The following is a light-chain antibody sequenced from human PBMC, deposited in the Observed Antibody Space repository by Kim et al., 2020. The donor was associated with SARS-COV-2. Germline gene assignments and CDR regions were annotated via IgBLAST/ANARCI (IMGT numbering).Light chain of an antibody. CDR2: QDS. CDR1: KLGDKY. V-gene: IGLV3-1*01. CDR3: QAWDSSTGVV. J-gene: IGLJ2*01. Sequence: SYELTQPPSVSVSPGQTASITCSGDKLGDKYACWYQQKPGQSPVLVIYQDSKRTSGIPERFSGSNSGNTATLTISGTQAMDEADYYCQAWDSSTGVVFGGGTQLTVL.